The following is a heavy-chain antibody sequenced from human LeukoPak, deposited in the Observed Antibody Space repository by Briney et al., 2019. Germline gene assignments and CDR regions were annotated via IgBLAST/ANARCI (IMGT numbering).Heavy chain of an antibody. CDR1: GFTFSKNW. CDR2: IQGDGSNT. CDR3: ARGPSAGGPISPFDF. J-gene: IGHJ4*02. Sequence: PGGSLRLSCVASGFTFSKNWMHWVRQAPGKGLVWVSRIQGDGSNTNYADSVKGRFSISRDNAKNTVYLQMNSLRAEDTGIYYCARGPSAGGPISPFDFWGQGTVVTVSS. V-gene: IGHV3-74*01. D-gene: IGHD6-13*01.